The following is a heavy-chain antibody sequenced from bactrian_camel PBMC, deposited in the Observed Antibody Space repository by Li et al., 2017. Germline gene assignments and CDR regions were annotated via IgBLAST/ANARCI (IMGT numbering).Heavy chain of an antibody. CDR2: FREDGST. Sequence: HVQLVESGGGSVQTGGSLTLSCTGSGFKFADSEMGWYRRQAPGNECELVSRFREDGSTYYLDSVKGRFAISQDNAKNTVYLQMNSLKPEDTAMYYCAARGPYCYTKLSVRDFTYWGQGTQVTVS. V-gene: IGHV3S60*01. CDR3: AARGPYCYTKLSVRDFTY. J-gene: IGHJ6*01. D-gene: IGHD2*01. CDR1: GFKFADSE.